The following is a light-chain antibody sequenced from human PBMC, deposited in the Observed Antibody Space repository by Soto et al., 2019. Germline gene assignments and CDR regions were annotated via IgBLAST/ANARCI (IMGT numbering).Light chain of an antibody. CDR3: SSYTSSSTSDVV. CDR2: DVS. J-gene: IGLJ2*01. CDR1: SSDVGGYNY. V-gene: IGLV2-14*01. Sequence: QSALTQPASVSGSPGQSITISCTGTSSDVGGYNYVSWYQQHPGKAPKLMIYDVSNRPSGVSNRFSGSKSGNTASLNISGLQAEDEAEYYGSSYTSSSTSDVVFGGGTKLTVL.